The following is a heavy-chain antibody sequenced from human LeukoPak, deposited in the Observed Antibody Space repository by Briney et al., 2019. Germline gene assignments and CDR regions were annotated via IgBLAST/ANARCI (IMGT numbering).Heavy chain of an antibody. CDR3: ARDWPGISLHFDL. J-gene: IGHJ2*01. CDR1: GYTFTSYT. Sequence: ASVKVSCKASGYTFTSYTIHWVRQAPGQRLEWMGWMNPNSGNRGYAQKLQGRVTMTTDTSTSTAYMELRSLRSDDTAVYYCARDWPGISLHFDLWGRGTLITVSS. D-gene: IGHD2-15*01. V-gene: IGHV1-3*01. CDR2: MNPNSGNR.